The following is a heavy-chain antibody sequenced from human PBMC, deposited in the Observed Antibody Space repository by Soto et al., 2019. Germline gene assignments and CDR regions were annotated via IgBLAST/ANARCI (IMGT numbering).Heavy chain of an antibody. V-gene: IGHV3-66*01. D-gene: IGHD4-17*01. Sequence: PGGSLRLSCAASGFSVSSNYMSWVRQAPGKGLEWVSVIYSGGSTYYADSVKGRFTISRDNSKNTLYLQMNSLRAEDTAVYYCARVLADYRVYYFDYWGQGTLVTVSS. CDR1: GFSVSSNY. J-gene: IGHJ4*02. CDR2: IYSGGST. CDR3: ARVLADYRVYYFDY.